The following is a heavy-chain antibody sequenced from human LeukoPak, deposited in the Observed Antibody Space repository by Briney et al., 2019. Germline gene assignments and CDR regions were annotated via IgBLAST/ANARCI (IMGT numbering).Heavy chain of an antibody. CDR1: GGSISSGSYY. D-gene: IGHD3-22*01. J-gene: IGHJ4*02. CDR2: INHSGST. Sequence: KPSETLSLTCTVSGGSISSGSYYWSWIRQPPGKGLEWIGEINHSGSTNYNPSLKSRVTISVDTSKNQFSLKLSSVTAADTAVYYCARAPYDSSGYYHSFDYWGQGTLVTVSS. V-gene: IGHV4-39*07. CDR3: ARAPYDSSGYYHSFDY.